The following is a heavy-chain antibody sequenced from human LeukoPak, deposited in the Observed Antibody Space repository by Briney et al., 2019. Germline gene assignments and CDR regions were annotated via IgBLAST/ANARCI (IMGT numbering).Heavy chain of an antibody. D-gene: IGHD3-16*01. CDR2: MSPNSGNT. J-gene: IGHJ5*02. CDR3: ARGPSYVVTFGGVINWFDP. Sequence: ASVKVSCKASGYTFTSYDINWVRQATGQGIEWMGWMSPNSGNTGYAQKFQGRVTMTRNTSISTAYMELSSLRSEDTAVYYCARGPSYVVTFGGVINWFDPWGQGTLVTVSS. CDR1: GYTFTSYD. V-gene: IGHV1-8*01.